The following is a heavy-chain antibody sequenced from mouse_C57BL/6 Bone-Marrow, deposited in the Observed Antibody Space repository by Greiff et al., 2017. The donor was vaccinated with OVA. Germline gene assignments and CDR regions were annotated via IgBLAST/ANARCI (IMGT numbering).Heavy chain of an antibody. Sequence: VQGVESGAELVRPGASVTLSCKASGYTFTDYEMHWVKQTPVHGLEWIGAIDPETGGTAYNQKFKGKAILTADKSSSTAYMELRSLTSEDSAVYYCTRDRTGTGFDYWGQGTTLTVSS. J-gene: IGHJ2*01. V-gene: IGHV1-15*01. CDR1: GYTFTDYE. CDR2: IDPETGGT. D-gene: IGHD4-1*01. CDR3: TRDRTGTGFDY.